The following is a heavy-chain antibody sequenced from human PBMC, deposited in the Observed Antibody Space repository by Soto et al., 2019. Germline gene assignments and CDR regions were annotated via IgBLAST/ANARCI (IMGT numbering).Heavy chain of an antibody. J-gene: IGHJ4*02. CDR2: ITSKSAGATT. Sequence: CVPMRLSCVASGFTFSNAWLSWARKVPGKGLEWIGRITSKSAGATTAYAAPVTGRFTVSRGDLKNTLYLQVNSLKTEDTGIYYCYTEHTLFMAHWGQGTLVTVSS. CDR1: GFTFSNAW. CDR3: YTEHTLFMAH. V-gene: IGHV3-15*01.